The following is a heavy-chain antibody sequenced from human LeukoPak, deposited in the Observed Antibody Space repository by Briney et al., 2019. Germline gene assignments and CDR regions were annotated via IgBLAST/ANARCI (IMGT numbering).Heavy chain of an antibody. CDR2: IYTSGST. D-gene: IGHD2-15*01. V-gene: IGHV4-61*02. J-gene: IGHJ4*02. Sequence: SETLSLTCTVSGGSISSGSYYWSWIRQPAGKGLEWIGRIYTSGSTNYNPSLKSRVTISVDTSKNQFSLKLSSVTAADTAVYYCARDRKGINCSGGSCYSSSDYFDYWGQGTLVTVSS. CDR1: GGSISSGSYY. CDR3: ARDRKGINCSGGSCYSSSDYFDY.